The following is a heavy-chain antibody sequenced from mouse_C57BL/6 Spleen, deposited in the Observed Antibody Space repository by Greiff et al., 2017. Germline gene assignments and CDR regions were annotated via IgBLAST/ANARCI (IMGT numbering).Heavy chain of an antibody. J-gene: IGHJ4*01. Sequence: EVQLVESGGDLVKPGGSLKLSCAASGFTFSSYGMSWVRQTPDKRLEWVATISSGGSYTYYPDSVKGRFTISRDNAKNTLYLQMSSLKSEDTAMYYCASVYDYDPFYAMDYWGQGTSVTVSS. CDR3: ASVYDYDPFYAMDY. CDR1: GFTFSSYG. V-gene: IGHV5-6*01. D-gene: IGHD2-4*01. CDR2: ISSGGSYT.